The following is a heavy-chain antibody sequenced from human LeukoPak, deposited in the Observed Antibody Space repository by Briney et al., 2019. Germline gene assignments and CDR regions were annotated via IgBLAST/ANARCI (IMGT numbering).Heavy chain of an antibody. CDR3: ARQTAMGRSGDY. Sequence: GESLKISCKASGYNFTSHYWIGWVRQMPGKGLEWMGIIYPADSDTRFSPSFQGQVTISVDKSLTTADLQWNSLKASDTAMYYCARQTAMGRSGDYWGQGTLVTVSS. CDR2: IYPADSDT. D-gene: IGHD5-18*01. J-gene: IGHJ4*02. CDR1: GYNFTSHYW. V-gene: IGHV5-51*01.